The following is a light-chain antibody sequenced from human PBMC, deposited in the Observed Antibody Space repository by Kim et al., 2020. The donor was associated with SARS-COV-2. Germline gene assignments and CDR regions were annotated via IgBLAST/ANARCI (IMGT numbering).Light chain of an antibody. CDR2: DTS. CDR3: QQRANWPRT. CDR1: QSVGNQ. Sequence: ALTQSPVTLSLSPGERATLSCRAIQSVGNQLAWFKQTPGQAHRLLIYDTSNRAPGVPARFSGSGSGTDFTLTISSLEAEDFAVYYCQQRANWPRTFGQGTRLEIK. V-gene: IGKV3-11*01. J-gene: IGKJ5*01.